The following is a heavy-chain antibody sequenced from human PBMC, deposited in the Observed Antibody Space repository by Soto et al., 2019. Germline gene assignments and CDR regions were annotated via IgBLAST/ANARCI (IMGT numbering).Heavy chain of an antibody. CDR2: LKGNTYGGTT. J-gene: IGHJ3*02. CDR1: GFTFNSAW. V-gene: IGHV3-15*07. Sequence: GGSLRLSCATYGFTFNSAWMSWVRQTPGKGLEWVGRLKGNTYGGTTEYAASVEGRLTISRDDSKTIAYLQMNSLKTEDTAVYYSSRAYTGYPPGAFDIWSQGTTVTV. D-gene: IGHD5-12*01. CDR3: SRAYTGYPPGAFDI.